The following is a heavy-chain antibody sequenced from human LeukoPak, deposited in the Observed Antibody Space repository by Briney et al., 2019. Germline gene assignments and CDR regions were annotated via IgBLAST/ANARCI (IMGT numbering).Heavy chain of an antibody. D-gene: IGHD1-7*01. CDR3: ARGDEYNWNYAGFGYYFDY. J-gene: IGHJ4*02. CDR2: INHSGST. CDR1: GFTFSSAW. V-gene: IGHV4-34*01. Sequence: PGGSLRLSCAASGFTFSSAWMTWVRQAPGKGLEWIGEINHSGSTNYNPSLKSRVTISVDTSKNQFSLKLSSVTAADTAVYYCARGDEYNWNYAGFGYYFDYWGQGTLVTVSS.